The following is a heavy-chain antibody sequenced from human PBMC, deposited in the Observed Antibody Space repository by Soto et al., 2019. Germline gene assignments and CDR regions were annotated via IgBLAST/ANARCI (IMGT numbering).Heavy chain of an antibody. V-gene: IGHV1-2*02. J-gene: IGHJ4*02. CDR3: LRGSPHPLLVEVAVPSGPDV. CDR2: MHPNNGGT. D-gene: IGHD2-15*01. CDR1: GYTFSDYY. Sequence: QVQLVQSGAEVQKPGASVKVSCKASGYTFSDYYLHWVRQAPGQALEWVGWMHPNNGGTNYAQKFRGRVTMTRDTYITSAFMELSSLSAANTAVYYCLRGSPHPLLVEVAVPSGPDVWGQGTLVTVSS.